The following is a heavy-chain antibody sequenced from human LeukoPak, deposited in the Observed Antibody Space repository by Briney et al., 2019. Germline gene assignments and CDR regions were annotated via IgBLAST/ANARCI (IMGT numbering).Heavy chain of an antibody. J-gene: IGHJ3*02. V-gene: IGHV4-34*01. CDR2: INHSGST. D-gene: IGHD3-10*01. CDR1: GGSFNGYY. Sequence: SETLSLTCAVYGGSFNGYYWSWLRQPPGKGLEWIGEINHSGSTNYNPSLKSRVTISVDTSRNQFSLKLSSVTAADTAVYYCARKCLPTYYYGSGSYSYFEIWGQGTMVTVSS. CDR3: ARKCLPTYYYGSGSYSYFEI.